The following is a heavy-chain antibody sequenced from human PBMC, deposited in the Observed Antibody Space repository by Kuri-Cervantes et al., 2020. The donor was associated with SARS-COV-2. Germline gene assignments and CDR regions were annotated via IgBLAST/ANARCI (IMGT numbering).Heavy chain of an antibody. V-gene: IGHV1-18*04. CDR1: GYTFTGYY. CDR3: ARDLVVPAASGTDY. Sequence: ASVKVSCKASGYTFTGYYMHWVRQAPGQGLEWMGWISAYNGNTNYAQKLQGRVTMTTDTSTSTAYMELRSLRSDDTAVYYCARDLVVPAASGTDYWGQGTLVTVSS. D-gene: IGHD2-2*01. J-gene: IGHJ4*02. CDR2: ISAYNGNT.